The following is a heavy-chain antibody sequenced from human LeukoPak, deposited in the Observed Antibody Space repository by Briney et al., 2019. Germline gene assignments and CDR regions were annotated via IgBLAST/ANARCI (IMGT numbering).Heavy chain of an antibody. CDR1: GFAFSTYE. Sequence: PGGSLRLSCAASGFAFSTYEMNWVRQAPGKGLEWVSGISWNSGSIGYADSVKGRLTISRDNAKNSLYLPMNSLRAEDTALYYCAKDREWELASYVFDYWGQGTLVTVSS. J-gene: IGHJ4*02. D-gene: IGHD1-26*01. V-gene: IGHV3-9*01. CDR3: AKDREWELASYVFDY. CDR2: ISWNSGSI.